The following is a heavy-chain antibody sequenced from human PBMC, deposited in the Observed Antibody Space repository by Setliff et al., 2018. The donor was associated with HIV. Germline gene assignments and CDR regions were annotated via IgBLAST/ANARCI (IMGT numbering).Heavy chain of an antibody. CDR3: ARGALLAVFDFDH. Sequence: ASVMVSCKASGYTFTTYSIHWVRQAPGQSLEWMGWINVGKGDTKYSQELQGRITLSTDTSANTAYMELSSLSSDDTAVYFCARGALLAVFDFDHWGHGTLVTVSS. V-gene: IGHV1-3*01. CDR1: GYTFTTYS. D-gene: IGHD2-15*01. CDR2: INVGKGDT. J-gene: IGHJ4*01.